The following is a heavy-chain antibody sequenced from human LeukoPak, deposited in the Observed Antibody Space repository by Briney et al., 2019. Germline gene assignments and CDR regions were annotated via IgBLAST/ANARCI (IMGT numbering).Heavy chain of an antibody. CDR3: ARDYYDSSGRFDY. D-gene: IGHD3-22*01. J-gene: IGHJ4*01. CDR1: GFIFSNYG. V-gene: IGHV3-33*01. Sequence: GGSLRLSCAASGFIFSNYGMHWVRQAPGKGLEWVAVIWYDGSNKYYADSVKGRFTISRDNSKNTVYLQMNSLRDDDTAVYYCARDYYDSSGRFDYWGQGTLVTVSS. CDR2: IWYDGSNK.